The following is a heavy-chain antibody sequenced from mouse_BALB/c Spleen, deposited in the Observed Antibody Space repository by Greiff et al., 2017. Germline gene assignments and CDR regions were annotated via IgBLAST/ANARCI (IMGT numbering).Heavy chain of an antibody. D-gene: IGHD1-1*01. CDR3: ARSGYYGSRGDWYFDV. Sequence: DVKLVESGGGLVQPGGSRKLSCAASGFTFSSFGMHWVRQAPEKGLEWVAYISSGSSTIYYADTVKGRFTISRDNPKNTLFLQMTSLRSEDTAMYYCARSGYYGSRGDWYFDVWGAGTTVTVSS. J-gene: IGHJ1*01. V-gene: IGHV5-17*02. CDR1: GFTFSSFG. CDR2: ISSGSSTI.